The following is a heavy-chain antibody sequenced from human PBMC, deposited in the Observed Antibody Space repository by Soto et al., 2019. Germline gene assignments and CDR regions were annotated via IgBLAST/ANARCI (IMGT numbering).Heavy chain of an antibody. CDR3: ARVYSVAGNNWFDP. J-gene: IGHJ5*02. Sequence: QVHLVQSGAEVKKPGASVKVSCKASGYTFSSYGISWVRQAPGQGLEWMGWINAYNVNTNYAQNLQGRVTMTTDTATNTADMELRSRISDDTAVYYCARVYSVAGNNWFDPWGQGILVTVSS. CDR1: GYTFSSYG. CDR2: INAYNVNT. D-gene: IGHD6-19*01. V-gene: IGHV1-18*01.